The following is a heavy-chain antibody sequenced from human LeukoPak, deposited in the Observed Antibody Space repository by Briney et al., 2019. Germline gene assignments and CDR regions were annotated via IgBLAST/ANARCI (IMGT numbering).Heavy chain of an antibody. J-gene: IGHJ5*02. CDR3: AHTTYYYDSSGYYYDRWFDP. Sequence: SGPTLVEPTQTLTLTCTFSGFSLSTSGVGVGWIRQPPGKALEWLALIYWDDDKRYSPSLKSRLTITKDTSKNQVVLTMTNMDPVDTATYYCAHTTYYYDSSGYYYDRWFDPWGQGTLVTVSS. D-gene: IGHD3-22*01. CDR1: GFSLSTSGVG. V-gene: IGHV2-5*02. CDR2: IYWDDDK.